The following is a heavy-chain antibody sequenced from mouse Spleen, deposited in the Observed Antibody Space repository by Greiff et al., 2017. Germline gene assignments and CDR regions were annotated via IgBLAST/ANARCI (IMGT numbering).Heavy chain of an antibody. CDR1: GYTFTDYY. J-gene: IGHJ4*01. CDR2: IYPGSGNT. V-gene: IGHV1-76*01. D-gene: IGHD1-1*01. Sequence: VQLQQSGAELVRPGASVKLSCKASGYTFTDYYINWVKQRPGQGLEWIARIYPGSGNTYYNEKFKGKATLTAEKSSSTAYMQLSSLTSEDSAVYFCARGPLLLRDGAMDYWGQGTSVTVSS. CDR3: ARGPLLLRDGAMDY.